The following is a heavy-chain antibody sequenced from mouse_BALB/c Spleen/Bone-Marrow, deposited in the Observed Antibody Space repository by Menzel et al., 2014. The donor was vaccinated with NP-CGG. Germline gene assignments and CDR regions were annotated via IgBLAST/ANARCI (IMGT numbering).Heavy chain of an antibody. CDR1: GFTFTDYY. V-gene: IGHV7-3*02. CDR2: IRNKANGYTT. CDR3: ARDKGRVFFDY. J-gene: IGHJ2*01. Sequence: EVQLVESGGGLVQPGGSLRLSCATSGFTFTDYYMNWVRQPPRKALEWLGFIRNKANGYTTEYSASVKGRFTISRDNSQNILYLQMNTLRAEDSATYYCARDKGRVFFDYWGQGTTLTVSS.